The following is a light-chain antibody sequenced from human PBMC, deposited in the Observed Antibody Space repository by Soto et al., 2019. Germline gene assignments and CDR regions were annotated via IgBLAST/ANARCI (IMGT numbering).Light chain of an antibody. Sequence: EIVLTQSPGTLSLSPGERATLSCRASQSVSSSYLAWYQQKPGQAPRLLIYGASSRATGIPDRFSGSGSGTDCTLTISRLEPEDFAVDYCQQYGSSPRTFGQGTKVEIK. CDR2: GAS. J-gene: IGKJ1*01. CDR3: QQYGSSPRT. V-gene: IGKV3-20*01. CDR1: QSVSSSY.